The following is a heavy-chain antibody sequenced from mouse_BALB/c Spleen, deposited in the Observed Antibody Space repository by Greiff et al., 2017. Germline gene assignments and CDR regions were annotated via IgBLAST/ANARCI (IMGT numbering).Heavy chain of an antibody. Sequence: EVQVVESGGGLVQPGGSLKLSCAASGFTFSSYTMSWVRQTPEKRLEWVAYISNGGGSTYYPDTVKGRFTISRDNAKNTLYLQMSSLKSEDTAMYYCARPLYDGKAMDYWGQGTSVTVSS. CDR1: GFTFSSYT. CDR3: ARPLYDGKAMDY. D-gene: IGHD2-14*01. CDR2: ISNGGGST. V-gene: IGHV5-12-2*01. J-gene: IGHJ4*01.